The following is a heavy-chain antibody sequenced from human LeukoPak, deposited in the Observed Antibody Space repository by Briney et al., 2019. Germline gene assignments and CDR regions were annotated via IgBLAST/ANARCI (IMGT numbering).Heavy chain of an antibody. D-gene: IGHD4-17*01. CDR1: GFTFSRNS. CDR3: AKDMSTVPHWYFDL. V-gene: IGHV3-9*03. CDR2: ISWNSGSI. Sequence: PGGSLRLSCAASGFTFSRNSMNWVRQAPGKGLEWVSGISWNSGSIGYADSVKGRFTISRDNAKNSLYLQMNSLRAEDMALYYCAKDMSTVPHWYFDLWGRGTLVTVSS. J-gene: IGHJ2*01.